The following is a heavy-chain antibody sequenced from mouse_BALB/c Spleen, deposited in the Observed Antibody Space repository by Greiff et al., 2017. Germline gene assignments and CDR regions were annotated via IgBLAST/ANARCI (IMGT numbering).Heavy chain of an antibody. CDR3: ARSLMSAMDY. CDR2: INPSTGYT. Sequence: QVQLQQSGAELAKPGASVKMSCKASGYTFTSYWMHWVKQRPGQGLEWIGYINPSTGYTEYNQKFKDKATLTADKSSSTAYMQLSSLTSEDSAVYYCARSLMSAMDYWGQGTSVTVSS. J-gene: IGHJ4*01. CDR1: GYTFTSYW. V-gene: IGHV1-7*01.